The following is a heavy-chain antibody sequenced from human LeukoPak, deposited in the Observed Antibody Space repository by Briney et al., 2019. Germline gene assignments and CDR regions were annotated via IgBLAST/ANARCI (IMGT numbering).Heavy chain of an antibody. CDR3: ARVKSMGDGYNSQYFDY. V-gene: IGHV1-2*06. Sequence: ASVKVSCKASGYTFTGYYMHWVRQAPGQELEWMGRINPNSGGTNYAQKFQGRVTMTRDMSISTAYMELSRLRSDDTAVYYCARVKSMGDGYNSQYFDYWGQGTLVTVSS. CDR1: GYTFTGYY. D-gene: IGHD5-24*01. J-gene: IGHJ4*02. CDR2: INPNSGGT.